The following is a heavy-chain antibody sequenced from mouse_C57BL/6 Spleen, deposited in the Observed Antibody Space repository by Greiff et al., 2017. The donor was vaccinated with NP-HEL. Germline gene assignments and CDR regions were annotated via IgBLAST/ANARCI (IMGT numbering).Heavy chain of an antibody. V-gene: IGHV5-17*01. CDR2: ISSGSSTI. D-gene: IGHD1-1*01. CDR3: ASSSYYGSSYGYFGV. Sequence: DVHLVESGGGLVKPGGSLKLSCAASGFTFSDYGMHWVRQAPEKGLEWVAYISSGSSTIYYADTVKGRFTISRDNAKNTLFLQMTSLRSEDTAMYYCASSSYYGSSYGYFGVWGTGTTVTVSS. J-gene: IGHJ1*03. CDR1: GFTFSDYG.